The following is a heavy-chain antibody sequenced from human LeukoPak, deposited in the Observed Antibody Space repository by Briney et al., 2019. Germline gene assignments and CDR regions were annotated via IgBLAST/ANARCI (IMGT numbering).Heavy chain of an antibody. CDR2: MTGSGDTT. D-gene: IGHD2-21*02. Sequence: PGGSLRLSCAVSGFTFSSCAMTWVRQAPGRGLEWVSTMTGSGDTTYYADSVKGQFTISRDNSRNRLYLQMNTLTVEDTAIYYSARRLLTGGVTDFFDFWGQGALVTVSS. CDR3: ARRLLTGGVTDFFDF. V-gene: IGHV3-23*01. J-gene: IGHJ4*02. CDR1: GFTFSSCA.